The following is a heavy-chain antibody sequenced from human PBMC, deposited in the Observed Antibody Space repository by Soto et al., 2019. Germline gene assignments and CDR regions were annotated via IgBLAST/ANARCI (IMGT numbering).Heavy chain of an antibody. D-gene: IGHD2-2*01. J-gene: IGHJ6*02. CDR1: GFTFSDHY. CDR2: TRNKANSYTT. V-gene: IGHV3-72*01. Sequence: EVQLVESGGGLVQPGGSLRLSCAASGFTFSDHYMDWVRQAPGKGLEWVGRTRNKANSYTTEYAASVKGRFTISRDDSKFSLYLQMNSLKTEDTAVYYCARGGYCSSTSCYRDYYGMDVWGQGTTVTVSS. CDR3: ARGGYCSSTSCYRDYYGMDV.